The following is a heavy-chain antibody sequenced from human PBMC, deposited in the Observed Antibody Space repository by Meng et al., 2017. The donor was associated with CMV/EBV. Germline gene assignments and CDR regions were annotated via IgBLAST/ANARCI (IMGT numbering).Heavy chain of an antibody. D-gene: IGHD2-2*01. CDR3: ARTLQARYCSSTSCYKYGMDV. J-gene: IGHJ6*02. CDR1: GGSFSGYY. Sequence: SETLSLTCAVYGGSFSGYYWSWIRQPPGKGLEWIGEINHSGSTNYNPSLKSRVTILVDTSKNQFSLKLSSVTAADTAVYYCARTLQARYCSSTSCYKYGMDVWGQGTTVTVSS. CDR2: INHSGST. V-gene: IGHV4-34*01.